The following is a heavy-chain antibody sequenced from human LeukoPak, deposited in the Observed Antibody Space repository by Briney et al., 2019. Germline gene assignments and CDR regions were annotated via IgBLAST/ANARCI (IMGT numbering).Heavy chain of an antibody. CDR1: GASISSYY. V-gene: IGHV4-4*07. D-gene: IGHD3-10*01. Sequence: SETLSLTCTVSGASISSYYCGWGRQPAGKGLEWIGRIYTSGSTNYNPSLKSRVTMSVDTSKNQCSLKLSSVTAADTAVYYCARDPDYYGSGYFDYWGQGTLVTVSS. CDR3: ARDPDYYGSGYFDY. J-gene: IGHJ4*02. CDR2: IYTSGST.